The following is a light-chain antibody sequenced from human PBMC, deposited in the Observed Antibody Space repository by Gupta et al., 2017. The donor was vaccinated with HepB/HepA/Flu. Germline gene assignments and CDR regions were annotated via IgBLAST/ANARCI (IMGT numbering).Light chain of an antibody. CDR2: DNN. J-gene: IGLJ3*02. CDR3: AARDSNHSGCV. Sequence: QSVLPPPPSASPDQGTKVTISCAGGSSTVGNNYVSWYQRRPGSAPNLLIYDNNRRTSGIPARFSGSKSATSATVHTTGLQAGDEADYYWAARDSNHSGCVFGGGTKITVL. V-gene: IGLV1-51*01. CDR1: SSTVGNNY.